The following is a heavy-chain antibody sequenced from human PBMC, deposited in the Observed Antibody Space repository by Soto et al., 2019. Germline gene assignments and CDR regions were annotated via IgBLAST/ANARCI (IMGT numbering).Heavy chain of an antibody. CDR2: INWNGGST. CDR3: ARRSTAAAPFDY. Sequence: GGSLRLSCAASGFTFDDYGMSWVRQAPGKGLEWVSGINWNGGSTGYADSVKGRFTISRDNAKNSLYLQMNSLRAEDTALYHCARRSTAAAPFDYWGQGTLVTVSS. CDR1: GFTFDDYG. J-gene: IGHJ4*02. D-gene: IGHD6-13*01. V-gene: IGHV3-20*01.